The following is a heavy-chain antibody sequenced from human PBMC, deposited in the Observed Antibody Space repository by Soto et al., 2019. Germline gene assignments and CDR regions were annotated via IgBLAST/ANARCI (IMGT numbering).Heavy chain of an antibody. CDR1: GYTFTSYG. V-gene: IGHV1-18*04. CDR3: ARDLRDGFNFGGWFDP. J-gene: IGHJ5*02. CDR2: ISTYNGLT. D-gene: IGHD3-16*01. Sequence: ASVKVSCKASGYTFTSYGINWVRQAPGQGLEWMGRISTYNGLTNYVQKFQARVTMTRDTSTNTAYMELRSLRPDDTAVYYCARDLRDGFNFGGWFDPWGKGTWSPSP.